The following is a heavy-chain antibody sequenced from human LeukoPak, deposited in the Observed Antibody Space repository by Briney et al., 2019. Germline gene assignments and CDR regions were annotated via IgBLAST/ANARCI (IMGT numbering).Heavy chain of an antibody. CDR2: ISGSGGST. CDR3: AKAPSAVAGTPYYFDY. D-gene: IGHD6-19*01. J-gene: IGHJ4*01. CDR1: GFTLSSYA. V-gene: IGHV3-23*01. Sequence: GGSLRLSCAASGFTLSSYAMSWVGQAPGKGLEWDSAISGSGGSTYYADSVKGRFTISRDNSKNTLYLQMNSLRAEDTAVYYCAKAPSAVAGTPYYFDYWGHGTLVTVSS.